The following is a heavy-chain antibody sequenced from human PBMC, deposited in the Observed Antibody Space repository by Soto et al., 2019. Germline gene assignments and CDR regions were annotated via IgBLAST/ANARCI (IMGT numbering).Heavy chain of an antibody. V-gene: IGHV3-74*01. J-gene: IGHJ4*02. CDR3: ARDVCSGTSCYTGG. Sequence: EVQLVETGGGLLQPGGSLRLSCAASGFTFNHNWMHWVRQAPGKGLVWVSRINTDGSTTNYADSVKGRFTISSDNAKSTLYLQMTSLRVEDTAVYYCARDVCSGTSCYTGGWGQGTLVTVSS. CDR2: INTDGSTT. CDR1: GFTFNHNW. D-gene: IGHD2-2*02.